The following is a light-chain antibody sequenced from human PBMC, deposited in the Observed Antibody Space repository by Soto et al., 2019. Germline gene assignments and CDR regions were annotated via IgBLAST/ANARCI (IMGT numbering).Light chain of an antibody. CDR1: QSVGSY. CDR3: QQHANWPLT. V-gene: IGKV3-11*01. Sequence: EIVLTQSPATLSLSPGERATLSCRASQSVGSYLGWYQHKPGQAPGLLIYEASTRATGIPARFSGSGSGTDFTLTISSLEPEDFAVYYCQQHANWPLTFGGGTKVEIK. J-gene: IGKJ4*01. CDR2: EAS.